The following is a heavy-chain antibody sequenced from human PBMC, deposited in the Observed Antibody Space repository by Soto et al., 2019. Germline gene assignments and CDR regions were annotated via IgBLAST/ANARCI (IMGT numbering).Heavy chain of an antibody. CDR3: AKDPEIVVVPAATLGMDV. CDR1: GFTFSSYG. Sequence: QVQLVESGGGVVQPGRSLRLSCAASGFTFSSYGMHWVRQAPGKGLEWVAVISYDGSNKYYADSVKGRFTISRDNSKNTLYLQMNSLRAEDTAVYYCAKDPEIVVVPAATLGMDVWGQGTTVTVSS. CDR2: ISYDGSNK. V-gene: IGHV3-30*18. J-gene: IGHJ6*02. D-gene: IGHD2-2*01.